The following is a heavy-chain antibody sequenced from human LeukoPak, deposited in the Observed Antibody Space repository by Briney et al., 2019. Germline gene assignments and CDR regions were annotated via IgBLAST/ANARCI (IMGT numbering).Heavy chain of an antibody. J-gene: IGHJ4*02. CDR2: IWYDGSDK. CDR3: ASRWELLH. Sequence: PGRSLRLSCAASGFTLSNYGMHWVRQAPGKGLEWVAVIWYDGSDKYYADSVKGRFTISRDNSKNTLYVQMNSLRVEDTAAYYCASRWELLHWGQGTLVTVSS. V-gene: IGHV3-33*01. CDR1: GFTLSNYG. D-gene: IGHD1-26*01.